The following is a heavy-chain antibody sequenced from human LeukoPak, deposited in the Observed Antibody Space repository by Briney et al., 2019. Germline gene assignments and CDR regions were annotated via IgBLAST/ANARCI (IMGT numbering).Heavy chain of an antibody. CDR1: GFTFSTYG. D-gene: IGHD7-27*01. CDR2: ISPSGDIT. CDR3: VRDLHWGGFDV. Sequence: GGSLRLSCAASGFTFSTYGMNWVRQAPGKGLEWASGISPSGDITYYADSVMGRFSISRDNPKSTVSLQMSSLRAEDTALYYCVRDLHWGGFDVWGQGTMVTVSS. V-gene: IGHV3-23*01. J-gene: IGHJ3*01.